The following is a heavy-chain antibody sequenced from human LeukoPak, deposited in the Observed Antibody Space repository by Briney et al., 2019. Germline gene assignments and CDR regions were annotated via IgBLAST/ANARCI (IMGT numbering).Heavy chain of an antibody. CDR3: AKPVYGSGSPGY. J-gene: IGHJ4*02. D-gene: IGHD3-10*01. CDR2: ISTSGGST. Sequence: GSLRLSCAASGFTFSSYAMSWIRQAPGKGLEWVSGISTSGGSTYYTDSVKGRFTISRDNSKNTLYLQMNSLRADDTAVYYCAKPVYGSGSPGYWGQGTLVTVSS. CDR1: GFTFSSYA. V-gene: IGHV3-23*01.